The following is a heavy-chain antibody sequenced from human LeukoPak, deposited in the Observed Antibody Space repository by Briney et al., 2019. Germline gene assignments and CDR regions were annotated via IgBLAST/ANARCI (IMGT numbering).Heavy chain of an antibody. CDR3: AKGGTGHFDY. Sequence: SETLSLTCTVSGGSISSSSYHWGWIRQPPGKGLEWIGEIYHSGSTNYNPSLKSRLTMSVDESKNQFSLKLTSVTAADTAVYYCAKGGTGHFDYWGQGTLVTVSS. CDR2: IYHSGST. D-gene: IGHD2-8*02. J-gene: IGHJ4*02. CDR1: GGSISSSSYH. V-gene: IGHV4-39*07.